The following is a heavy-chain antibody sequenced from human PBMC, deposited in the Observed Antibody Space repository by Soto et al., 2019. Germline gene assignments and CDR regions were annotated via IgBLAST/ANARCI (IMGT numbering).Heavy chain of an antibody. CDR2: IIPISGTA. V-gene: IGHV1-69*01. CDR3: ARSQGSSTSLAIYYYYYYGMDV. D-gene: IGHD2-2*01. Sequence: QVQLLQSGAEVKKPGSSVKVSCKASGGTFSSYAISWVRQAPGQGLEWMGGIIPISGTANYAQKFQGRVTITADESTSTAYMELSSLRSEDTAVYYCARSQGSSTSLAIYYYYYYGMDVWGQGTTVTVSS. J-gene: IGHJ6*02. CDR1: GGTFSSYA.